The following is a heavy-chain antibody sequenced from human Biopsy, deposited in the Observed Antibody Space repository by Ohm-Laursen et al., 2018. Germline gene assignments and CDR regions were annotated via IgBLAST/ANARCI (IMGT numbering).Heavy chain of an antibody. CDR2: INPNSGNA. Sequence: SVTASCKASGYTFAGYYLHWARQAPGHGLEWMGWINPNSGNANYAQSFQGRLTVTRDTSISTAYMELTSLTFDDTAIYYCARVPAYPSIDGYYGLDLWGQGTTVIVSS. J-gene: IGHJ6*02. CDR1: GYTFAGYY. D-gene: IGHD3-9*01. V-gene: IGHV1-2*02. CDR3: ARVPAYPSIDGYYGLDL.